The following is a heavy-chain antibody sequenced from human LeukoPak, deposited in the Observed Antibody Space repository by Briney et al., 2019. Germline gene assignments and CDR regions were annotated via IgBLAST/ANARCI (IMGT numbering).Heavy chain of an antibody. CDR2: IRYDGNDK. V-gene: IGHV3-30*02. J-gene: IGHJ4*02. Sequence: PGGSLRLSCAASGFSFSNYAMHWVRQAPGKGLEGVALIRYDGNDKYYSDSVKGRFTISRDNSKNTLYLQMNSLRAEDTAEYYCAKSLGYCSSTSCYYYFDDWGQGTLVTVSS. D-gene: IGHD2-2*01. CDR3: AKSLGYCSSTSCYYYFDD. CDR1: GFSFSNYA.